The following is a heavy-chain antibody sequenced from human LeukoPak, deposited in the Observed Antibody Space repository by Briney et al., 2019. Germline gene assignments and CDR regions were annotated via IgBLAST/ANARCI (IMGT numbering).Heavy chain of an antibody. CDR1: GFTFSTHA. V-gene: IGHV3-23*01. CDR3: AKKAGYQLKNYYMDV. J-gene: IGHJ6*03. D-gene: IGHD2-2*01. CDR2: MSGSGISI. Sequence: PGGSLRLSYAASGFTFSTHAMSWVRQAPGKGLEWVSTMSGSGISIYYADSVKGRFTISRDNSKNTLYLQMNSLRAEDTAAYYCAKKAGYQLKNYYMDVWGKGTTVTVSS.